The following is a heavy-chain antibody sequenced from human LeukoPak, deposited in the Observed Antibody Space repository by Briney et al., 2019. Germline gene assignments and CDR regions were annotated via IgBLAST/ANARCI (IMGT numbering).Heavy chain of an antibody. V-gene: IGHV3-23*01. D-gene: IGHD3-22*01. CDR3: AKELIIYYDCSGYQH. J-gene: IGHJ1*01. CDR2: ISGGGDST. CDR1: GFTFSSYA. Sequence: GGSLRLSCAASGFTFSSYAMSWVRQAPGKGLEWLSAISGGGDSTYYADSVKGRFTISRDNSKNTLYLQMNSLRAEDTAVYYCAKELIIYYDCSGYQHWGQGTLVTVSS.